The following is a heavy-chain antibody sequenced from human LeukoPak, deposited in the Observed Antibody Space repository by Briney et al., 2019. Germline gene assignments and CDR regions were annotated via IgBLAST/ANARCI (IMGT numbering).Heavy chain of an antibody. CDR1: GDSVSSNSAA. V-gene: IGHV6-1*01. Sequence: SQTLSLTCAISGDSVSSNSAAWNWIRQSPSRGLEWLGRTYYRSKWYNDYAVSVESRITINPDTSKNQFSLQLNSVTPEDTAVYYCARDRRGASYYYYYYMDVWGKGTTVTVSS. D-gene: IGHD1-26*01. J-gene: IGHJ6*03. CDR3: ARDRRGASYYYYYYMDV. CDR2: TYYRSKWYN.